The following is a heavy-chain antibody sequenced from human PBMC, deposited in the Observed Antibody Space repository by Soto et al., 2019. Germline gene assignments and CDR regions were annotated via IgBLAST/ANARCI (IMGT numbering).Heavy chain of an antibody. CDR3: SSATATSYWFDP. CDR1: VYTFTSYV. V-gene: IGHV1-18*01. J-gene: IGHJ5*02. CDR2: ISAYNGNT. D-gene: IGHD2-15*01. Sequence: QVQLVQSGAEVKKPGASVKVSCKASVYTFTSYVISWVRQAPGQGVEWMGWISAYNGNTNHAQKLQGRVTMTTDTSTSTAYVEVRRLRSDDTAVCYCSSATATSYWFDPWGQGTLVTVSS.